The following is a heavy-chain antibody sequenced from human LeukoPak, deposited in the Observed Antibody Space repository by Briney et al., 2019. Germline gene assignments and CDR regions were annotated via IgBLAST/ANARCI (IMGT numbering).Heavy chain of an antibody. CDR1: GFTFRNCA. CDR2: ISYSGGST. V-gene: IGHV3-23*01. J-gene: IGHJ4*02. CDR3: ANRGSGTPDY. D-gene: IGHD3-10*01. Sequence: GGSLRLSCAASGFTFRNCAMTWVRQGPGKGLEWVSTISYSGGSTYLADSVKGRFTISRDNSKNTPYLQMNSLRAEDTAVYYCANRGSGTPDYWGQGTLVTVSS.